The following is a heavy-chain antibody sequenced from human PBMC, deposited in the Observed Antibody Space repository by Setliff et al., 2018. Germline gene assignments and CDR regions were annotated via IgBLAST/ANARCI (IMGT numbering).Heavy chain of an antibody. CDR3: TRSSSYGMRYWFDS. V-gene: IGHV1-2*02. Sequence: GASVKVSCKVSGNSFTGHFLHWVRQAPGRGLEWMGWINPDSGDTHSPQNFQGRVRMTRDTSMSTVYMELTRLTSDDTAVYYCTRSSSYGMRYWFDSWGQGPLVTSPQ. D-gene: IGHD3-16*02. CDR1: GNSFTGHF. CDR2: INPDSGDT. J-gene: IGHJ5*01.